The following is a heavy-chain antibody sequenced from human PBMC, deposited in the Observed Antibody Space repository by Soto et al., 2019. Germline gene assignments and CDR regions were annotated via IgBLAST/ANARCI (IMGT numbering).Heavy chain of an antibody. CDR2: IYYTGST. V-gene: IGHV4-39*01. J-gene: IGHJ4*02. CDR3: ARHPGYAVPTVYATHYFNY. CDR1: GDSISSDNYY. Sequence: QLPLQESGPGLVKPSETLSLTCTVSGDSISSDNYYCGWIRQPPGKGLEWIGSIYYTGSTYYNPSLKSRVTMSVDTSKSQFSLKLSSVTAADTAVYYCARHPGYAVPTVYATHYFNYWGQGILVTVST. D-gene: IGHD2-8*01.